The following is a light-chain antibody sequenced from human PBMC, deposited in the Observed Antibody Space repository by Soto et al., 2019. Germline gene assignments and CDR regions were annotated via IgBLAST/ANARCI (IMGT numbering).Light chain of an antibody. CDR1: QAISTW. Sequence: DIQMTQSPSALSASVGDRVTITCRASQAISTWLAWYQQRPGKAPKLLIYEASSVQSGVPSRFRGSGSGTDFTLTISSLQPEDSASYCCQEANIFPNTFGQGTRME. CDR3: QEANIFPNT. CDR2: EAS. V-gene: IGKV1-12*01. J-gene: IGKJ5*01.